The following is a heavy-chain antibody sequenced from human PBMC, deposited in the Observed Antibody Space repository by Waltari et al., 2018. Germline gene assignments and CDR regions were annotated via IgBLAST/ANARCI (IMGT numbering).Heavy chain of an antibody. V-gene: IGHV3-21*06. CDR2: ISKDSIYI. Sequence: EVQLVESGGGLVKPGGYLRHSCIASGFTFGAAGMNWVGQAPGKGREWVSSISKDSIYIFYADSVKGRFTISRDNAKNSLYLQMDSLRAEDTAVYYCARGGAFSGNCLDYWGQGAPVTVSS. CDR3: ARGGAFSGNCLDY. D-gene: IGHD1-1*01. J-gene: IGHJ4*02. CDR1: GFTFGAAG.